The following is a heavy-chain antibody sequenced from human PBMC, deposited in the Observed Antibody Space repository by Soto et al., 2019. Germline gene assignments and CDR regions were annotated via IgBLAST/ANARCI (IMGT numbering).Heavy chain of an antibody. V-gene: IGHV3-66*01. CDR3: XRNVPVTTLGY. Sequence: EVQLVESGGGLVQPGGSLRLSCAASGVTVSSNYMSWVRQAPGQGLEWVSVIYSRGDIKYADSVKGRFTVSRDNSXXXXXXXXXXXXXXXXXXXXXXRNVPVTTLGYWGQGTLVTVSS. CDR1: GVTVSSNY. J-gene: IGHJ4*02. D-gene: IGHD4-17*01. CDR2: IYSRGDI.